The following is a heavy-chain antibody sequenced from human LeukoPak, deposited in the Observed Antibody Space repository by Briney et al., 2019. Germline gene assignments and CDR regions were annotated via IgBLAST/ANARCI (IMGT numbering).Heavy chain of an antibody. CDR2: IKQDGSKK. J-gene: IGHJ4*02. D-gene: IGHD2-2*01. Sequence: GGSLRLSCVASEFSFSAFWMTWVRQAPGKGLEWVANIKQDGSKKHYVDSAKGRFTISRDNAKNSLYLQMNSLRVEDTATYFCASGGGFRSSTFDCSSTSCPLDYWGQGALVTVSS. CDR3: ASGGGFRSSTFDCSSTSCPLDY. CDR1: EFSFSAFW. V-gene: IGHV3-7*01.